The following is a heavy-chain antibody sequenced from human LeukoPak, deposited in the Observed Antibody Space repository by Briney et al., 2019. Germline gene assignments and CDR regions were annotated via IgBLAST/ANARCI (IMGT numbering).Heavy chain of an antibody. J-gene: IGHJ4*02. CDR3: ARRRKGYCSSTSCPYFDY. CDR1: GGTFSSYA. CDR2: ISAYNGNT. Sequence: ASVKVSCKASGGTFSSYAISWVRQAPGQGLEWMGWISAYNGNTNYAQKLQGRVTMTTDTSTSTAYMELRSLRSDDTAVYYCARRRKGYCSSTSCPYFDYWGQGTLVTVSS. D-gene: IGHD2-2*01. V-gene: IGHV1-18*01.